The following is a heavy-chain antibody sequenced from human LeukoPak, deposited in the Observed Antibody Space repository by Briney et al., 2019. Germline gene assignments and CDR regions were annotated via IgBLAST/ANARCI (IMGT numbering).Heavy chain of an antibody. CDR2: ISAYNGNT. V-gene: IGHV1-18*01. CDR1: GYTFTSYG. D-gene: IGHD3-10*01. J-gene: IGHJ4*02. CDR3: ARDSHYYGSGSYYNQ. Sequence: ASLKVSCKASGYTFTSYGISWVRQAPGQGLEWMGCISAYNGNTNYAQKLQGRVTMTTDTSTSTAYMELRSLRSDDTAVYYCARDSHYYGSGSYYNQWGQGTLVTVSS.